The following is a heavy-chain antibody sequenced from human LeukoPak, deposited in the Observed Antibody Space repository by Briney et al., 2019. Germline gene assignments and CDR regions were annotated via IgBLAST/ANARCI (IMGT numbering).Heavy chain of an antibody. D-gene: IGHD3-3*01. CDR1: GFTVSSNY. CDR2: IYSGSST. V-gene: IGHV3-66*02. J-gene: IGHJ6*03. CDR3: ARGSRITIFGVVHYYMDV. Sequence: GGSLRLSCAASGFTVSSNYMSWVRQAPGKGLEWVSVIYSGSSTYYADSVKGRFTISRDNSKNTLYLQMNSLRAEDTAVYYCARGSRITIFGVVHYYMDVWGKGTTVTVSS.